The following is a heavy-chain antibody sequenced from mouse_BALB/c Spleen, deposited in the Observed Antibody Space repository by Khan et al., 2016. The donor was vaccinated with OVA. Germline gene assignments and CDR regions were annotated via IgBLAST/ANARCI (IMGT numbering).Heavy chain of an antibody. V-gene: IGHV5-15*02. J-gene: IGHJ3*01. Sequence: EVELVESGGGLVQPGGSRKLSCAASGFTFSDYGMAWIRQGPGKGPERITFISSLAYTFYYADTVTGRFSISRENAKNILYLEMNGLRSEDTAMYYCARGGTGGFAYWCQGTLVTVSA. CDR3: ARGGTGGFAY. CDR1: GFTFSDYG. CDR2: ISSLAYTF. D-gene: IGHD3-1*01.